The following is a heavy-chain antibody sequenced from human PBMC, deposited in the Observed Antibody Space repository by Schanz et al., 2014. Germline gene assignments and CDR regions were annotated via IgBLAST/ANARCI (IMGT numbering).Heavy chain of an antibody. CDR1: GFTFSSYW. CDR2: ISDSGTYT. D-gene: IGHD6-19*01. J-gene: IGHJ4*02. Sequence: EVQLVESGGGLVQPGGSLRLSCAASGFTFSSYWMHWVRQVPGKGLEWLSYISDSGTYTNYADSVKGRFTISRDNAKSSLYLQMNSLRVEDTAVYYCAASSGWHPSTDYWGQGTLVTVSS. CDR3: AASSGWHPSTDY. V-gene: IGHV3-48*04.